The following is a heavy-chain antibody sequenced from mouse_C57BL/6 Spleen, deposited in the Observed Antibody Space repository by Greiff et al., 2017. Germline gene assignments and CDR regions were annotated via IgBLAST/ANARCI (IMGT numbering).Heavy chain of an antibody. Sequence: VQLVESGPGLVQPSQSLSITCTVSGFSLTSYGVHWVRQSPGKGLEWLGVIWRGGSTDYNAAFMSRLSITKDNSKSQVFFKMNSLQADDTAIYYCAKNDDYDGDNYFDYWGQGTTLTVSS. J-gene: IGHJ2*01. CDR3: AKNDDYDGDNYFDY. D-gene: IGHD2-4*01. CDR2: IWRGGST. CDR1: GFSLTSYG. V-gene: IGHV2-5*01.